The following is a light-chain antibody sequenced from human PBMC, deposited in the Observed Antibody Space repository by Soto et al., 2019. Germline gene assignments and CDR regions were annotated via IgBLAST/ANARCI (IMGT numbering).Light chain of an antibody. CDR3: QQYNVWPLT. Sequence: EIVLTQSPATLSLSPGERATLSCRASQSISSNLAWYQQKPGQAPRLLIYGASTRVTDIPARFSGGRSGTEFTFTISSLQSEDFAVYYCQQYNVWPLTFGGGTKVDI. CDR2: GAS. V-gene: IGKV3-15*01. CDR1: QSISSN. J-gene: IGKJ4*01.